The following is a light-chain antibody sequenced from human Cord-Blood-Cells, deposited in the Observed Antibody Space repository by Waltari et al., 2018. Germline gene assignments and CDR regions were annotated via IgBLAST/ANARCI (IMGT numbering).Light chain of an antibody. CDR3: SSYAGSNNPVV. CDR1: SSHVGGYNY. CDR2: EVS. J-gene: IGLJ2*01. Sequence: QSALTQPPSASGSPGQSVTISCTGTSSHVGGYNYVSWYQQHPGKAPKLMIYEVSTRPSGVPDRFSGSKSGNTASLTVSGLQAEDEADYYCSSYAGSNNPVVFGGGTKLTVL. V-gene: IGLV2-8*01.